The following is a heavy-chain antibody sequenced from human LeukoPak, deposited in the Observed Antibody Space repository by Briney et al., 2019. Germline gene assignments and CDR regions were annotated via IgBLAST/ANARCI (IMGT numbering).Heavy chain of an antibody. D-gene: IGHD6-19*01. J-gene: IGHJ4*02. CDR1: GYSFTSYA. CDR2: VSRYNGDT. V-gene: IGHV1-18*04. Sequence: ASVKVSCKASGYSFTSYAISWLRQAPGQGLEWMGWVSRYNGDTKYAQKVRDRVTMTTDTSTSTAYMDLRNLRSDDTAVYYCARDYIAPYSSGWYPDYWGQGTLVTVSS. CDR3: ARDYIAPYSSGWYPDY.